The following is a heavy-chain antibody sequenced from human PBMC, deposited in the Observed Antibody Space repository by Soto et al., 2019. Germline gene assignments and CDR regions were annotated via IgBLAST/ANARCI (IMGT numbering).Heavy chain of an antibody. Sequence: QLQLQESGPGLVKPSETLSLTCTVSGGSISSSSYYWGWIRQPPGMGLEWIGSLFFSGSTYYNPSWKGRPTTSADTSKNQLPRNSTSVAAADTVLYYCAGVETAGGGTFNWFDPWGQGTLVTVSS. J-gene: IGHJ5*02. V-gene: IGHV4-39*01. CDR3: AGVETAGGGTFNWFDP. CDR1: GGSISSSSYY. CDR2: LFFSGST. D-gene: IGHD3-16*01.